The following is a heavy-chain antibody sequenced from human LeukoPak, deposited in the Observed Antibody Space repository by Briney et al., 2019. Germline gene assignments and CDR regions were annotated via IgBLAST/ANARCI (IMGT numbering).Heavy chain of an antibody. CDR2: INHSGST. Sequence: KPSETLSLTCAVYGGSFSGYYWSWIRQPPGKGLEWIGEINHSGSTNYNPSLKGPVTISGDTPKNQFSLTLSSVTAADTAVYYCASDCSGGSCYSAYFDYWGQGTLVTVSS. CDR3: ASDCSGGSCYSAYFDY. CDR1: GGSFSGYY. J-gene: IGHJ4*02. D-gene: IGHD2-15*01. V-gene: IGHV4-34*01.